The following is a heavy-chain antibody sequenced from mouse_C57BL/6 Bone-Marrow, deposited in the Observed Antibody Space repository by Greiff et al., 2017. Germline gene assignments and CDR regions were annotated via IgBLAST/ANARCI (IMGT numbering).Heavy chain of an antibody. J-gene: IGHJ4*01. CDR2: ISNGGGST. Sequence: EVQVVESGGGLVQPGGSLKLSCAASGFTFSDYYMYWVRQTPEKRLEWVAYISNGGGSTYYPDTVEGRFTISRDNAKNTLYLQMSRLKSEDTAMYYCARHSDYWGQGTSVTVSS. V-gene: IGHV5-12*01. CDR3: ARHSDY. CDR1: GFTFSDYY.